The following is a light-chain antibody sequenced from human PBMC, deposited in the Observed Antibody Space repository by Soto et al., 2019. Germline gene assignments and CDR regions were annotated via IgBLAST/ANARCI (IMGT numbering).Light chain of an antibody. CDR1: QSVSNDF. Sequence: EIVLTQSPGILSLSPGQRVTLSCRASQSVSNDFLAWYQQKPGQAPRLLIYGASTRATDVPDRFSGSGSGADFTLTISRLEPEDFAVYSCQQYGSSPPRTFGHGTKVEMK. CDR2: GAS. V-gene: IGKV3-20*01. J-gene: IGKJ1*01. CDR3: QQYGSSPPRT.